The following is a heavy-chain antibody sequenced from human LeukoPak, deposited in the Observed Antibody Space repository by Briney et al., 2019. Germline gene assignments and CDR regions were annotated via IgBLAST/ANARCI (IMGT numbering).Heavy chain of an antibody. CDR1: GGSISSGSYY. Sequence: SQTLSLTCTVSGGSISSGSYYWSWIRQPAGKGLEWIGRIYTSGSTNYNPSLKSRVTISVDTSKNQFSLKLSSVTAADTAVYYCARGGIVVLPASWTGCFDPRGQGTLVTVSS. D-gene: IGHD2-2*01. CDR3: ARGGIVVLPASWTGCFDP. V-gene: IGHV4-61*02. J-gene: IGHJ5*02. CDR2: IYTSGST.